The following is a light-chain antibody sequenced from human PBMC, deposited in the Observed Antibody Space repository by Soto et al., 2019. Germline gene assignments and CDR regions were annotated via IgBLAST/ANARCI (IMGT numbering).Light chain of an antibody. CDR1: QSVLYRSNNKKY. V-gene: IGKV4-1*01. Sequence: DIVMTQSPDSLAVSLGERATINCKSSQSVLYRSNNKKYLTWHQQKPGQPPKLLIYWASTRESGVPDRFSGSGSGTDFTLTISSLQAEDVAVYYCQQYYSTRPTFGQGTRWIS. J-gene: IGKJ1*01. CDR2: WAS. CDR3: QQYYSTRPT.